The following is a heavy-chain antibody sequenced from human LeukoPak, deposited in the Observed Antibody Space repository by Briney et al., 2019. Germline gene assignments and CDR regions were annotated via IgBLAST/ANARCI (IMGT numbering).Heavy chain of an antibody. CDR3: ARVMSGSLTFDF. V-gene: IGHV3-21*01. J-gene: IGHJ4*02. CDR2: ISSSISYI. Sequence: GGSLRLFCAASGFTFSLYIMIWVRQAPGKRLEWVSSISSSISYIYYANSMKGRFTISRDNAKNSLYLQMNSLRAEDTAVYYSARVMSGSLTFDFWGQGTLVTVSS. CDR1: GFTFSLYI. D-gene: IGHD3-10*01.